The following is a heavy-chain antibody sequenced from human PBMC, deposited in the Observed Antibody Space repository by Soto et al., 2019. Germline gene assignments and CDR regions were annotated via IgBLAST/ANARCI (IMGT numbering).Heavy chain of an antibody. J-gene: IGHJ4*02. CDR1: GDSITSDKW. D-gene: IGHD6-13*01. CDR3: ARGETQQQRDY. V-gene: IGHV4-4*02. CDR2: IYHSGST. Sequence: VQLQESGPGLVKPSGTLSLTCAVSGDSITSDKWWSWIRQPPGKGLQWIGEIYHSGSTKYNPSLKSRVIISVDKSKNQFSLKRSSVTAADTAVYYRARGETQQQRDYWGQGTLVTVSS.